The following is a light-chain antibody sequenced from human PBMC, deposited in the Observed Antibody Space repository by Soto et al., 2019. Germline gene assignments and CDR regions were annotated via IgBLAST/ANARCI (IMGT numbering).Light chain of an antibody. CDR3: HQRSNWPRYT. CDR1: QSVSSY. Sequence: EIVLTQSPATLSLSPGERATLSCRASQSVSSYLAWYQQKPGQAPRLLIYDASNRATDIPARFSGSGSGTDFTLTISSLEPEDFAVYYCHQRSNWPRYTFGQGTKLEIK. J-gene: IGKJ2*01. CDR2: DAS. V-gene: IGKV3-11*01.